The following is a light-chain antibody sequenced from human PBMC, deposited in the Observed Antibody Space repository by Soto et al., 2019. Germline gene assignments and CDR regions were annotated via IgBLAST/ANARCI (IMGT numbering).Light chain of an antibody. J-gene: IGLJ3*02. CDR3: NSYGDSGTLVV. V-gene: IGLV2-14*01. CDR2: EVS. CDR1: SGDVGGYDY. Sequence: QSVLTQPASVSGFPGQSITISCTGTSGDVGGYDYVSWYQQHPGKAPKLLIYEVSHRPSGVSNRFSGSKSGNTASLTISGLQAEDEADYYCNSYGDSGTLVVFGGGTQLTVL.